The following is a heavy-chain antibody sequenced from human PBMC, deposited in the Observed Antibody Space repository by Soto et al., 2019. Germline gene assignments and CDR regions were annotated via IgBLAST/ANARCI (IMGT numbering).Heavy chain of an antibody. D-gene: IGHD6-19*01. J-gene: IGHJ4*02. CDR3: ARGGQWLEKGVDY. CDR1: GFTFSNYG. Sequence: QVHLVESGGGVVQPGRSLRLSCAASGFTFSNYGMHWVRQAPGKGLEWVAVIWYDGNGKYNADSVKGRFTISRDNSKNTLYLQMNSLRADDTGVYHCARGGQWLEKGVDYWGQGTLVTVSS. V-gene: IGHV3-33*01. CDR2: IWYDGNGK.